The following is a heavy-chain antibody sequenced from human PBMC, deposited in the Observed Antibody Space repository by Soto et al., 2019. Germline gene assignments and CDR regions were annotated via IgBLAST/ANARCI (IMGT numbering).Heavy chain of an antibody. J-gene: IGHJ6*02. CDR2: ISSSGSTI. CDR1: GFTFSDYY. Sequence: PGGSLRLSCAASGFTFSDYYMSWIRQATGKALEWVSYISSSGSTIYYADSVKGRFTISRDNAKNSLYLQMNSLRAEDTAVYYCARCSYGLKRDYYYGMDVWGQGTTVTVSS. V-gene: IGHV3-11*01. CDR3: ARCSYGLKRDYYYGMDV. D-gene: IGHD5-18*01.